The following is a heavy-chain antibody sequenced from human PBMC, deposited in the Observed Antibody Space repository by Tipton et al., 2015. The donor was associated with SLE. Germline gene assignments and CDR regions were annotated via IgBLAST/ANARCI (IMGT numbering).Heavy chain of an antibody. CDR1: GASISSHY. Sequence: TLSLTCSVSGASISSHYWTWIRQPPGKGLEWIGYISASGITNYNPSLKSRVAISIDTSKNQFSLNLSSVTAADTALYYCARVLGPRYCTNGVCTSPYYFYYYMDVWGRGTSVTVSS. D-gene: IGHD2-8*01. V-gene: IGHV4-59*11. CDR2: ISASGIT. CDR3: ARVLGPRYCTNGVCTSPYYFYYYMDV. J-gene: IGHJ6*03.